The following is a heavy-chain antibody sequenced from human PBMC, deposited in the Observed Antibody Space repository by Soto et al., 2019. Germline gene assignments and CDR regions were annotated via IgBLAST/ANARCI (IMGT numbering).Heavy chain of an antibody. CDR3: ARDGTFGAKGGSLDI. Sequence: VGSLRLSCAASGFTFRTYGMHWVRQAPGKGLEWVAIFWYDGSNKYYAESVKGRFTISRDNSKNTLYLQMNSLRAEDTAVYYCARDGTFGAKGGSLDIWGQGTMVTVSS. V-gene: IGHV3-33*01. CDR1: GFTFRTYG. J-gene: IGHJ3*02. CDR2: FWYDGSNK. D-gene: IGHD3-16*01.